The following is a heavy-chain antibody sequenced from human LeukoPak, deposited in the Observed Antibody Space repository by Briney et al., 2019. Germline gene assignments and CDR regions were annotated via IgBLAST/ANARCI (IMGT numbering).Heavy chain of an antibody. D-gene: IGHD6-19*01. J-gene: IGHJ3*02. V-gene: IGHV3-7*01. CDR1: GFTFSSYW. CDR3: ARVIAVAGRGDAFDI. CDR2: IKQDGSEK. Sequence: GGSLRLSCAASGFTFSSYWMSWVRQAPGKGLEWVANIKQDGSEKYYVDSVKGRFTISRDNAKNSLYLQMNSLRAEDTAVYYCARVIAVAGRGDAFDIWGQGTMVTVSS.